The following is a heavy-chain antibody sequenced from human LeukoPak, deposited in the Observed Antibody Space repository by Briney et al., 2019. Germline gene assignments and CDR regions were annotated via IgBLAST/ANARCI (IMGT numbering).Heavy chain of an antibody. D-gene: IGHD3-3*01. CDR2: IYYRGST. CDR3: ARLGRTYYDFWSGP. J-gene: IGHJ5*02. Sequence: PSETLSLTCTVSGCSISSSTYYWGWIRQPPGKGLEWIVTIYYRGSTYYNPSLKSRVTISVDTSKNQFSLKLTSVTAADTAVYYCARLGRTYYDFWSGPWGQGTLVTVSS. V-gene: IGHV4-39*01. CDR1: GCSISSSTYY.